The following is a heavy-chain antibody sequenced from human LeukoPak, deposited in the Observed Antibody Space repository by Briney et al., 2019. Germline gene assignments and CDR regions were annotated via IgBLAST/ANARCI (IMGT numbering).Heavy chain of an antibody. CDR2: IKLDGNKK. D-gene: IGHD1-7*01. CDR1: GFTFNSYW. J-gene: IGHJ4*02. V-gene: IGHV3-7*01. CDR3: ARDGDYDWNYRSGFDY. Sequence: GGSLRLSCAASGFTFNSYWMAWVRQAPGKGLEWVANIKLDGNKKYYVDSVKGRFIISRDNAKNSLYLQMNSLRVEDTAVYYCARDGDYDWNYRSGFDYWGQGTLVTVSS.